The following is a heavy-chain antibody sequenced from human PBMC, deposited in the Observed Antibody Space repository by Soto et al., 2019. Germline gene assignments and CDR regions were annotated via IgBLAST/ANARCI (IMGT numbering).Heavy chain of an antibody. D-gene: IGHD3-3*01. CDR2: MNPNSGNT. CDR1: EYTFTSYD. V-gene: IGHV1-8*01. J-gene: IGHJ5*02. CDR3: AIHGRTIFGGSWFDA. Sequence: ASLKVSCKASEYTFTSYDINCVRQATGQGLEWMGWMNPNSGNTGDAQKVQGRVTMTRNTSISTAYMALSSLRLEDPAVYYSAIHGRTIFGGSWFDAWGPENLVTLSS.